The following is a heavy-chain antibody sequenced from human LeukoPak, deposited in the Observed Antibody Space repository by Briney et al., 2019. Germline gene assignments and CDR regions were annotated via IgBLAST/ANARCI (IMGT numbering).Heavy chain of an antibody. CDR3: ARDLRRDTSGWNSQAVLDY. V-gene: IGHV1-18*01. CDR2: ISAYNSNT. J-gene: IGHJ4*02. D-gene: IGHD6-19*01. CDR1: GYTFTSYG. Sequence: ASVKVSCKASGYTFTSYGISWVRQAPGQGLEWMGWISAYNSNTNYAQKKRQGRVTMTTDTSPSTAYLELRSLRSDDTAVYYCARDLRRDTSGWNSQAVLDYWGQGTLVTVSS.